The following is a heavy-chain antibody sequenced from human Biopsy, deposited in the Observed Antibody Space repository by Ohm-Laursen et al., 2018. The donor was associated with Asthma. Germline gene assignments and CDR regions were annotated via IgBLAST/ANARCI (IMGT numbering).Heavy chain of an antibody. CDR3: VRDGTDDAFDI. CDR2: IWYDGSNK. CDR1: GFTFSSYG. V-gene: IGHV3-33*01. Sequence: LSLTCAASGFTFSSYGMHWVRQAPGKGLEWVAVIWYDGSNKYYADSVKGRFTISRDNSKNTLDLQMNSLREEDTAVYYCVRDGTDDAFDIWGQGTVVSVSS. J-gene: IGHJ3*02. D-gene: IGHD1-1*01.